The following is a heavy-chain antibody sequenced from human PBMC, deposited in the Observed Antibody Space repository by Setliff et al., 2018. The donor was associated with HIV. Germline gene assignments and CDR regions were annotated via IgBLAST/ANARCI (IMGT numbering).Heavy chain of an antibody. CDR3: ARGRGGYFGGGRYYNLPYFDS. D-gene: IGHD2-15*01. Sequence: LGESLKISCKTSGSNFATYWVGWVRQMPGKGLEWLGILYFGDSDPKYNPSFEGQVTISADKSIKTAFLQWRSLETSDTAIYYCARGRGGYFGGGRYYNLPYFDSWGQGTLVTVSS. CDR2: LYFGDSDP. J-gene: IGHJ4*02. CDR1: GSNFATYW. V-gene: IGHV5-51*01.